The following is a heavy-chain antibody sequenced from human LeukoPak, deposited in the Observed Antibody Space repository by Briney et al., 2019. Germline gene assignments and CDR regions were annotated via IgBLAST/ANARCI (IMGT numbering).Heavy chain of an antibody. Sequence: PSETLSLTCTVSGGSISNYYWSWIRQPPGKGLEWIGYIYYSGSTSSNPSLKSRVTISLHTSKNQFSLKLSSVTAADTAVYYCARELIEATAHNYFDPWGQGTLVTVSS. J-gene: IGHJ5*02. CDR2: IYYSGST. V-gene: IGHV4-59*01. D-gene: IGHD6-25*01. CDR1: GGSISNYY. CDR3: ARELIEATAHNYFDP.